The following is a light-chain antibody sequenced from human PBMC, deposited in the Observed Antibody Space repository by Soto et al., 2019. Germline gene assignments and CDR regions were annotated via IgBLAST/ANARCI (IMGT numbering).Light chain of an antibody. CDR2: GAS. J-gene: IGKJ4*01. CDR1: QSVSSSY. Sequence: EIVLKQSPGTLSLSPGERATLSCRASQSVSSSYLAWYQQKPGQAPRLLIYGASSRATGIPDRFSGSGSGTDFTLTISRLEPDDFAVYYCQQYGSSPLTFGGGTKVEIK. V-gene: IGKV3-20*01. CDR3: QQYGSSPLT.